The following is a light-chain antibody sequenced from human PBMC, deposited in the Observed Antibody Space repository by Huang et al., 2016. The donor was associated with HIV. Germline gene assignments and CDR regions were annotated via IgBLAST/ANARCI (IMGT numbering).Light chain of an antibody. J-gene: IGKJ1*01. Sequence: EIVMTQSPATLSVSPGERANLSCRASQSVGSNLAWYQQKPGQAPRLLIYGASTRATGIAARFSGSGSGTEFTLTISSLQSEDIAVYHCQQYNNWPRGTFGQGTKVEIK. CDR3: QQYNNWPRGT. CDR2: GAS. V-gene: IGKV3-15*01. CDR1: QSVGSN.